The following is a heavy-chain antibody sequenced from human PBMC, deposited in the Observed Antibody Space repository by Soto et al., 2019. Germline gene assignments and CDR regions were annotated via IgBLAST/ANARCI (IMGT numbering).Heavy chain of an antibody. CDR2: FYDRGST. CDR3: VRERRDGQKCYFDY. J-gene: IGHJ4*02. V-gene: IGHV4-59*01. CDR1: GGSISSFY. Sequence: LSLTCTVSGGSISSFYWSWIRQPPGKGLEWIGYFYDRGSTNYNPSLKSRVTISVDTSKNQFSLRLSSVTAADTAVYYCVRERRDGQKCYFDYWGQGTLVTVSS.